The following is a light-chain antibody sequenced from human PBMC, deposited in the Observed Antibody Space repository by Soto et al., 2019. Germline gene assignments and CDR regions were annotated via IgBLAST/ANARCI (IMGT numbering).Light chain of an antibody. Sequence: IPLTQSTCALSSSVRDRVPLTCRASPGISRSLAWYQQKPGKAPKLLIYAAPTLQSGVPSRFSGSGYGTDFTLTISSLQPEDFATYYCQQLNSYPLTFGGGTKVDIK. J-gene: IGKJ4*01. V-gene: IGKV1-9*01. CDR2: AAP. CDR3: QQLNSYPLT. CDR1: PGISRS.